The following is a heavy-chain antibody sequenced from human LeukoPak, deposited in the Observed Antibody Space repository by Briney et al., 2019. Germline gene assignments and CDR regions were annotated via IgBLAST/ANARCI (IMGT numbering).Heavy chain of an antibody. V-gene: IGHV1-69*13. D-gene: IGHD1-26*01. Sequence: ASVKVSCKASGGTFSSYAISWVRQAPGQGLEWMGGIIPIFGTANYAQKFQGRVTITADESTSTAYMELSSLRSEDTAVYYCARSWEVGATSDFDYWGQGTLVTVSS. CDR3: ARSWEVGATSDFDY. J-gene: IGHJ4*02. CDR2: IIPIFGTA. CDR1: GGTFSSYA.